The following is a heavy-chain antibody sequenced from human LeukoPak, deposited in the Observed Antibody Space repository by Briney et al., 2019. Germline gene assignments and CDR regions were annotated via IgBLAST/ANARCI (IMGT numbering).Heavy chain of an antibody. J-gene: IGHJ4*02. Sequence: HPGGSLRLSCAASGFTFSSHSMNWVRQAPGKGLEWVSYISSSSSTIYYADSVKGRFTISRDNAKNSLYLQMNSLGAEDTAVYYCARGAYYYEDWGQGTLVTVSS. CDR2: ISSSSSTI. CDR1: GFTFSSHS. V-gene: IGHV3-48*01. CDR3: ARGAYYYED. D-gene: IGHD3-22*01.